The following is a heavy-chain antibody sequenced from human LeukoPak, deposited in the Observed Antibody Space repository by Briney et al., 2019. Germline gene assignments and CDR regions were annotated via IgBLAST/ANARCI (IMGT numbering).Heavy chain of an antibody. CDR3: VRDRRIAVAGHFDY. D-gene: IGHD6-19*01. Sequence: GGSLRLSCAASGFTFSSYSMNWVRQAPGKGLEWVSSISSSSSYIYYADSVKGRFTISRDNAKNSLYLQMNSLRAEDTAVYYCVRDRRIAVAGHFDYWGQGTLVTVSS. CDR2: ISSSSSYI. CDR1: GFTFSSYS. V-gene: IGHV3-21*01. J-gene: IGHJ4*02.